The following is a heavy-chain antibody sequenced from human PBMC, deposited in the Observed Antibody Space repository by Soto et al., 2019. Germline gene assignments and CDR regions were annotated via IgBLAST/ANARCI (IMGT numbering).Heavy chain of an antibody. D-gene: IGHD1-26*01. CDR2: IYHSGST. V-gene: IGHV4-38-2*02. CDR1: GYSISSGYY. J-gene: IGHJ6*02. Sequence: SETLSPTCAVSGYSISSGYYWGWIRQPPGKGLEWSGSIYHSGSTYYNPSLKSRVTISVDTSKNQFSLKLSSVTAADTAVYYCARDEWELPYYYYYGLDVWGQGTTVTVSS. CDR3: ARDEWELPYYYYYGLDV.